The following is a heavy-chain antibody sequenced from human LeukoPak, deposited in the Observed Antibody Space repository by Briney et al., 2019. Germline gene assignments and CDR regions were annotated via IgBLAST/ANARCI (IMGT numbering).Heavy chain of an antibody. CDR1: GYTFTSYG. Sequence: GASVKVSCKASGYTFTSYGISWVRQAPGQGLEWMGWIGAYNGNTNYAQKLQGRVTMTTDTSTSTAYMELRSLRSDDTAVYYCARCKGPPVTTADYYYYYMDVWGKGTTVTVSS. CDR3: ARCKGPPVTTADYYYYYMDV. CDR2: IGAYNGNT. J-gene: IGHJ6*03. D-gene: IGHD4-11*01. V-gene: IGHV1-18*01.